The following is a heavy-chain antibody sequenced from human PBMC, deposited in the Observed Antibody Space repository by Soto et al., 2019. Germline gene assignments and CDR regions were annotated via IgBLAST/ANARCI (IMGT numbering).Heavy chain of an antibody. J-gene: IGHJ5*02. CDR2: ISAYSGNT. V-gene: IGHV1-18*04. Sequence: VKVSCKASGYTFTSYGISWVRQAPGQGLEWMGWISAYSGNTNYAQKLQGRVTMTTDTSTSTAYMELRSLRSDDTAVYYCARDHYASSGSNCFDTWGQGTLVTVSS. CDR1: GYTFTSYG. CDR3: ARDHYASSGSNCFDT. D-gene: IGHD3-22*01.